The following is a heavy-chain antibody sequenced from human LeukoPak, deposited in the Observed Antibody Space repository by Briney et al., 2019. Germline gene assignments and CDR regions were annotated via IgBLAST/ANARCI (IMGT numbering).Heavy chain of an antibody. Sequence: GSLRLSCAASGFTFSSYSMNWVRQAPGKGLEWVSSISSSSSYIYYADSVKGRFTISRDNAKNSLYLQMNSLRAEDTAVYYCARDFWGSYRHYFDYWGQGTLVTVSS. CDR2: ISSSSSYI. V-gene: IGHV3-21*01. J-gene: IGHJ4*02. D-gene: IGHD3-16*02. CDR1: GFTFSSYS. CDR3: ARDFWGSYRHYFDY.